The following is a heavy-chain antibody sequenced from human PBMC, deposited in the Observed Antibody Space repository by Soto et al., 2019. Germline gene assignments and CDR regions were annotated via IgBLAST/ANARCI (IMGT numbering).Heavy chain of an antibody. CDR1: GFTFSSYG. D-gene: IGHD5-12*01. CDR3: AKDNGSGCDWLRVGDASDI. J-gene: IGHJ3*02. Sequence: QVQLVEPGGGVVQPGRSLRLSCAASGFTFSSYGMHWVRQAPGKGLEWVAVISYDGSNKYYADSVKGRLTISRDNSKNTLYLQMNSLRGEDTAVYYCAKDNGSGCDWLRVGDASDIRGQGTMVTVSS. CDR2: ISYDGSNK. V-gene: IGHV3-30*18.